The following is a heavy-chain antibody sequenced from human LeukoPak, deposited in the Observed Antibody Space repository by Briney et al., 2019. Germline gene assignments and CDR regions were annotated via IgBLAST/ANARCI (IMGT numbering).Heavy chain of an antibody. CDR3: AKGLGYCSSTSCLLTSYGMDV. CDR1: GFTFSSYA. Sequence: GGSLRLSYAASGFTFSSYAMSWVRQAPGKGLEWVSAISGSGGSTYYADSVKGRFTISRDNSKNTLYLQMNSLRAEDTAVYYCAKGLGYCSSTSCLLTSYGMDVWGQGTTVTVSS. V-gene: IGHV3-23*01. D-gene: IGHD2-2*01. J-gene: IGHJ6*02. CDR2: ISGSGGST.